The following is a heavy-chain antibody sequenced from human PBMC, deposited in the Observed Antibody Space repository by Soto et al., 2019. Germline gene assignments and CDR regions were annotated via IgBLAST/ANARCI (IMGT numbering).Heavy chain of an antibody. CDR1: GGLFSSYP. V-gene: IGHV1-69*13. D-gene: IGHD3-22*01. CDR2: IIPVFQTA. J-gene: IGHJ4*02. CDR3: ARGGSGYTWFNEF. Sequence: SVKVSCKASGGLFSSYPISWVRQVPGQGLEWMGGIIPVFQTAYYTQRFQGRVTITADESTNTAYMELSSLRSEDTAIDYCARGGSGYTWFNEFWVQGTLVTVSS.